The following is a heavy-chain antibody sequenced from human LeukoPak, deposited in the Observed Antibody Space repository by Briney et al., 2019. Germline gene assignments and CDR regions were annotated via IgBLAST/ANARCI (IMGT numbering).Heavy chain of an antibody. J-gene: IGHJ6*03. CDR1: GDSISIGDYR. CDR3: ARARGDSPRIYYYMDV. V-gene: IGHV4-30-4*01. CDR2: IYYIGTA. D-gene: IGHD3-16*01. Sequence: SQTLSLTCSVSGDSISIGDYRWSWIRQFPGKGLEWIGYIYYIGTAYYNPSLRSRVALSADTSKNQFSLKLNSVTVADSAVYFCARARGDSPRIYYYMDVWGKGTTVTVSS.